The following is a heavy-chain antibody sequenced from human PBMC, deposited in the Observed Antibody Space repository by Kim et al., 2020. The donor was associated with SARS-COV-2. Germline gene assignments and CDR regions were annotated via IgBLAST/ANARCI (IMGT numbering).Heavy chain of an antibody. CDR3: AREGPPTYYYDSSGQEEAVDI. CDR1: GFTFSSYW. CDR2: IKQDGSEK. V-gene: IGHV3-7*01. J-gene: IGHJ3*02. Sequence: GGSLRLSCAASGFTFSSYWMSWVRQAPGKGLEWVANIKQDGSEKYYVDSVKGRFTISRDNAKNSLYLQMNSLRAEDTAVYYCAREGPPTYYYDSSGQEEAVDIWGQGTMVTVSS. D-gene: IGHD3-22*01.